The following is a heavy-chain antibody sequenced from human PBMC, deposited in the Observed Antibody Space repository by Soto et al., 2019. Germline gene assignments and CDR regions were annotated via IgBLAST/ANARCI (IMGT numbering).Heavy chain of an antibody. CDR3: TRHLGYCSGGSCYTLYDY. V-gene: IGHV3-73*01. Sequence: EVQLVESGGGLVQPGGSLKLSCAASGFTFSGSAMHWVRQASGKGLEWVGRIRSKANSYATAYAASVKGRFTISRDDSKNTAYLQMTGLKTEDTAVYYCTRHLGYCSGGSCYTLYDYWGQGTLVTVSS. CDR2: IRSKANSYAT. CDR1: GFTFSGSA. D-gene: IGHD2-15*01. J-gene: IGHJ4*02.